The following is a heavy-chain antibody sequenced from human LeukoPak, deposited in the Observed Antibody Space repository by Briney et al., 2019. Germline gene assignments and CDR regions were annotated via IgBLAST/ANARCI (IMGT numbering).Heavy chain of an antibody. V-gene: IGHV1-2*02. CDR3: ARDIAAAYNWFDP. Sequence: ASVKVSCKASGYTFTGYYMHWVRQAPGQGLEWMGWINPNSGGTNYAQKFQGRVTMTRDTSISTAYMELSRLRSDDTAVYHCARDIAAAYNWFDPWGQGTLVTVSS. J-gene: IGHJ5*02. D-gene: IGHD6-13*01. CDR1: GYTFTGYY. CDR2: INPNSGGT.